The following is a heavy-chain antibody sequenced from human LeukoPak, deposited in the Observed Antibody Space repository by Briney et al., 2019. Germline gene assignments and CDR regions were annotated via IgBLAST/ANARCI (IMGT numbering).Heavy chain of an antibody. J-gene: IGHJ4*02. CDR3: ATLSDYGSGSYLDF. CDR2: IHCSGST. CDR1: GGSIRSNGYY. Sequence: TSETLSLTCTVSGGSIRSNGYYWGWIRQPPGKGLEWIGSIHCSGSTYYKPSLKSRVTISVDTSMNQFSLKLSSVTAADTAMYYCATLSDYGSGSYLDFWGQGTLVTVSS. D-gene: IGHD3-10*01. V-gene: IGHV4-39*01.